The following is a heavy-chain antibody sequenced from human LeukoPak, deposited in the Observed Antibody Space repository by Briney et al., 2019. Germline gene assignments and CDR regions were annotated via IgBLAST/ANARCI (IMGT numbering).Heavy chain of an antibody. J-gene: IGHJ3*02. D-gene: IGHD3-22*01. CDR2: IYHSGHS. V-gene: IGHV4-30-2*01. Sequence: SETLSLTCTVSGGSVSSDGYYWSWVRQPPGKGLEWIVYIYHSGHSYYNPSLQSRVTISVDTSKNQFSLKLSSVTAADTAVYYCARDRSYYDSSGYLDEAFDIWGQGTMVTVSS. CDR3: ARDRSYYDSSGYLDEAFDI. CDR1: GGSVSSDGYY.